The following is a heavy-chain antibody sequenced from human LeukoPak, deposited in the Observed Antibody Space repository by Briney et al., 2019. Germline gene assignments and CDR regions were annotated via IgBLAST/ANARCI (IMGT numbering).Heavy chain of an antibody. V-gene: IGHV1-8*01. Sequence: ASVKVSCKASGYTFTSYDINWVRQATGQGLEWMGWMNPNSGNTGYAQKFQGRVTMTRNTSISTAYMELSSLRSEDTAVYYCARSRGSAYYYGMDVWGQGTTVTVSS. CDR3: ARSRGSAYYYGMDV. CDR1: GYTFTSYD. J-gene: IGHJ6*02. D-gene: IGHD3-16*01. CDR2: MNPNSGNT.